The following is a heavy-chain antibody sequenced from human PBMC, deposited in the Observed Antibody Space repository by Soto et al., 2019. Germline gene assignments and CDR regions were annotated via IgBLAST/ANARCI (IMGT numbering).Heavy chain of an antibody. CDR1: GWSFNGYY. V-gene: IGHV4-34*01. D-gene: IGHD6-19*01. Sequence: SETLSLTCAVYGWSFNGYYWSWIRQPPGKGLEWIGEINHSGSTNYNPSLKSRVTISVDTSKNQFSLKLSSVTAADTAVYYCARGRIGSGLFDYWGQGTLVTVSS. J-gene: IGHJ4*02. CDR2: INHSGST. CDR3: ARGRIGSGLFDY.